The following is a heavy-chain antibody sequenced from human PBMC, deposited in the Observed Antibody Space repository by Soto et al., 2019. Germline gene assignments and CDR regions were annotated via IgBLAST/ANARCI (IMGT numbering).Heavy chain of an antibody. CDR2: INPNSGDT. CDR1: GYTFTGYY. J-gene: IGHJ4*02. CDR3: ARALNEFDY. Sequence: ASVKVSCKASGYTFTGYYIHWVRQAPGQGLEWMGWINPNSGDTHYVQNFQGRVTMTRDTSISTAYMELTRLSSDDTAVYYCARALNEFDYWGQGTLVTVSS. V-gene: IGHV1-2*02. D-gene: IGHD1-1*01.